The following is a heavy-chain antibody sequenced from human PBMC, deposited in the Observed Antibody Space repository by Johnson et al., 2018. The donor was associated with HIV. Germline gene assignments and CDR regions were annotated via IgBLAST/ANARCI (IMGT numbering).Heavy chain of an antibody. V-gene: IGHV3-30*19. Sequence: QVQLVESGGGVVQPGGSLRLSCAASGFTFSSYWMSWVRQAPGKGLEWVAVISYDGSNKYYADSVKGRFTISRDNSKNTLYLQMNSLRAEDTAVYYCARGRNCTKGVGYAWALDIWGQGTMVTVSS. J-gene: IGHJ3*02. CDR3: ARGRNCTKGVGYAWALDI. CDR2: ISYDGSNK. CDR1: GFTFSSYW. D-gene: IGHD2-8*01.